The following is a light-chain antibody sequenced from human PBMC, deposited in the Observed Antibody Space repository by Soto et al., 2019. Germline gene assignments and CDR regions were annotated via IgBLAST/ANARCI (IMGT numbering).Light chain of an antibody. Sequence: QSALTQPASVSGSPGQSITISCTGTSSDVGGYNYVSWYQQHPGKAPKLMIYEVSNRPSGVSNRFPGSKSGNTASLTISGLQAEDEADYYCSSYTSSSTPFIVFGTGTKLTVL. CDR3: SSYTSSSTPFIV. CDR1: SSDVGGYNY. CDR2: EVS. V-gene: IGLV2-14*01. J-gene: IGLJ1*01.